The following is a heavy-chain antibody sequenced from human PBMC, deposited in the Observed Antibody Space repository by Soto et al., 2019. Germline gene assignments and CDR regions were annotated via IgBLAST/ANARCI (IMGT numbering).Heavy chain of an antibody. D-gene: IGHD3-22*01. CDR1: GGSVSSGSYY. Sequence: SETLSLTCTVSGGSVSSGSYYWSWIRQPPGKGLEWIGYIYYSGSTNYNPSLKSRVTISVDTSKNQFSLKLSSVTAADTAVYYCAMGMIVVVHWFDPWGQGTLVTVSS. J-gene: IGHJ5*02. CDR3: AMGMIVVVHWFDP. V-gene: IGHV4-61*01. CDR2: IYYSGST.